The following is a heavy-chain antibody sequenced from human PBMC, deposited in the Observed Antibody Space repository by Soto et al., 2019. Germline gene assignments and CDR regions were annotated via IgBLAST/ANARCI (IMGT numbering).Heavy chain of an antibody. CDR1: GYIFTNYD. CDR3: AIGIKYGVYSRGFAP. D-gene: IGHD4-17*01. Sequence: QVQLVQSGAEVKKPGASVKVSCKASGYIFTNYDIHWVRQATGQGFEYLVWINPNSRNTGYVQRFQGRVTVTRNTSINPAYLDLSSPTSEGTAVHYCAIGIKYGVYSRGFAPWGQGTLVTVSS. CDR2: INPNSRNT. V-gene: IGHV1-8*01. J-gene: IGHJ5*02.